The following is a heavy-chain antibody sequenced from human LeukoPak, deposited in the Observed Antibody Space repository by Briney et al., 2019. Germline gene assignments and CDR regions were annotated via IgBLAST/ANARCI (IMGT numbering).Heavy chain of an antibody. D-gene: IGHD3-9*01. CDR3: ARDWGLLRYFDWLSGAFDI. V-gene: IGHV3-7*01. J-gene: IGHJ3*02. CDR1: GFTFSNYW. CDR2: IKQDGSEK. Sequence: GGSLRLSCAASGFTFSNYWMSWVRQAPGKGLEWVANIKQDGSEKYYVDSVKGRLTISRDNAKNSLYLQMNSLRAEDTAVYYCARDWGLLRYFDWLSGAFDIWGQGTMVTVSS.